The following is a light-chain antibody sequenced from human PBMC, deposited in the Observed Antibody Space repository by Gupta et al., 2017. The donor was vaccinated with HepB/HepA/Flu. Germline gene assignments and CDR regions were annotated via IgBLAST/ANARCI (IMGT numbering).Light chain of an antibody. CDR3: QQLSNWHLQLT. CDR2: DAS. Sequence: ELVLTQSPATLSLSPGERATLSCRARQSVSSYLAWYKQKPGQAPRLLIYDASNRATGSTGRCSGSGAGTDGTLTISSREPEDFEVYYCQQLSNWHLQLTFGGGTKVEIK. CDR1: QSVSSY. J-gene: IGKJ4*01. V-gene: IGKV3-11*01.